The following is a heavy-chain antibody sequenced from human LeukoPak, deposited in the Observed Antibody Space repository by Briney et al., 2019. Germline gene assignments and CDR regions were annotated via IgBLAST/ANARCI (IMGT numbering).Heavy chain of an antibody. D-gene: IGHD6-13*01. CDR3: ARGTIAAAGYYYFDY. J-gene: IGHJ4*02. CDR1: GFTFSSYW. CDR2: IKQDGSEK. V-gene: IGHV3-7*04. Sequence: GGSLRLSSAASGFTFSSYWMSWVRQAPGKGLEWVANIKQDGSEKYYVDSVKGRFTISRDNAKNSLYLQMNSLRAEDTAVYYCARGTIAAAGYYYFDYWGQGTQVTVSS.